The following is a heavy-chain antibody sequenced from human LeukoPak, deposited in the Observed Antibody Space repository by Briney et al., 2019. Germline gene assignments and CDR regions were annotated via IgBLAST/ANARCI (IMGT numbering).Heavy chain of an antibody. J-gene: IGHJ3*02. V-gene: IGHV4-39*01. CDR3: ARHEAGQDAFDI. D-gene: IGHD6-25*01. CDR1: GGSISSSSYY. Sequence: PSETLSLTCTVSGGSISSSSYYWGWIRQPPGKGLEWIGSIYYSGSTYYNPSLKSRVTISVDTSKNQFSLKLSSVTAADTAVYYCARHEAGQDAFDIWGQGTMVTVSS. CDR2: IYYSGST.